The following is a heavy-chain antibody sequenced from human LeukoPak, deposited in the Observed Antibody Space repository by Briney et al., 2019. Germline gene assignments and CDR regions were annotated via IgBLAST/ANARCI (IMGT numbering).Heavy chain of an antibody. J-gene: IGHJ3*02. CDR3: AREGAAAGTRDDAFDI. D-gene: IGHD6-13*01. CDR2: INHSGST. V-gene: IGHV4-34*01. CDR1: GGSFSGYY. Sequence: SETLSLTCAVYGGSFSGYYWSWIRQPPGKGLEWIGEINHSGSTNYNPSLKSRVTISVDTSKNQFSLKLSSVTAADTAVYYCAREGAAAGTRDDAFDIWGQGTMVTVSS.